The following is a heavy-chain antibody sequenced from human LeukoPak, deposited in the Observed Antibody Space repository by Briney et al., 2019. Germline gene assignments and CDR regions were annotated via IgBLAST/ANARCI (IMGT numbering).Heavy chain of an antibody. CDR2: IIPIFGTA. J-gene: IGHJ5*02. CDR1: GGTFSSYA. Sequence: SVKVSCKASGGTFSSYAISWVRQAPGQGVEWMGGIIPIFGTANYAQKFQGRVTITADESTSTAYMELSSLRSEDTAVYYCARDYTGTTHPTMVRRVYNWFDPWGQGTLVTVSS. D-gene: IGHD3-10*01. V-gene: IGHV1-69*13. CDR3: ARDYTGTTHPTMVRRVYNWFDP.